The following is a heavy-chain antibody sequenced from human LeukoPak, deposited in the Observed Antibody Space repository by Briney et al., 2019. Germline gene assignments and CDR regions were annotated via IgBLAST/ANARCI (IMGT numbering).Heavy chain of an antibody. J-gene: IGHJ4*02. Sequence: PGGSLRLSCAASGFTFSSYWMHWVRQAPGKGLVWVSHINSDGSSTSYADSVKGRFTVSRDNSQNTLFLQINSLRTEDTAVYYCAKALVTTLINTYQIDFWGQGTLVTVSS. V-gene: IGHV3-74*01. D-gene: IGHD4-23*01. CDR1: GFTFSSYW. CDR2: INSDGSST. CDR3: AKALVTTLINTYQIDF.